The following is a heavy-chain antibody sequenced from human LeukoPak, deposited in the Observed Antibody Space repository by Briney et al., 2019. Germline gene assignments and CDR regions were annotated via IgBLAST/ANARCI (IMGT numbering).Heavy chain of an antibody. V-gene: IGHV3-30*03. Sequence: GRSLRLSCAASGFTFSSYVMHWVRQAPGKGLEWVAFISYDGSNKYYADSVKGRCTISRDNSKNTVHLQMTTLRVDDTAVYYCARSMDPPASYYFDYWGQGTLVTVSS. CDR3: ARSMDPPASYYFDY. CDR1: GFTFSSYV. D-gene: IGHD2-8*01. J-gene: IGHJ4*02. CDR2: ISYDGSNK.